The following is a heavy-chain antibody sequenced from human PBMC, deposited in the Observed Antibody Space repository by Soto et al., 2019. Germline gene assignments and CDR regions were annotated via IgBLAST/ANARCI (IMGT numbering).Heavy chain of an antibody. V-gene: IGHV3-15*01. CDR1: GFTFSNAW. Sequence: GGSLRLSCAASGFTFSNAWMSWVRQTPGKGLDLVGRIRSKTDGGTTDYAAPVKGRFTISRDDSKNTMYLQMNSLKIEDTAIYYCAWSSREFVYWGQGTLVTVSS. J-gene: IGHJ4*02. D-gene: IGHD3-10*01. CDR2: IRSKTDGGTT. CDR3: AWSSREFVY.